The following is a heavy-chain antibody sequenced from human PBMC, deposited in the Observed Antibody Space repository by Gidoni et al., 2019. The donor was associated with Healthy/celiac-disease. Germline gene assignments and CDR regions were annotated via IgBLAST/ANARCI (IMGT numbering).Heavy chain of an antibody. D-gene: IGHD6-13*01. CDR1: WFSLSNARMG. CDR2: IFSNDEK. CDR3: ARIRVSSSWYIDY. V-gene: IGHV2-26*01. Sequence: QVTLKESGPVLVTPTETLTLTCTVSWFSLSNARMGVSWIRQPPGKALEWLAPIFSNDEKSYSTSLKSRLTISKDTSKSQVVLTMTNMDPVDTATYYCARIRVSSSWYIDYWGQGTLVTVSS. J-gene: IGHJ4*02.